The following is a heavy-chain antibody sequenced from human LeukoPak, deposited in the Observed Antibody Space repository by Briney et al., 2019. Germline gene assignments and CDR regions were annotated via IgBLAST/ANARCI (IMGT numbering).Heavy chain of an antibody. D-gene: IGHD1-26*01. V-gene: IGHV3-7*01. CDR2: IKQDGSEK. J-gene: IGHJ6*03. CDR3: ARDVEQLLYYYYCMDV. CDR1: GFTFSSYW. Sequence: GGSLRLSCAASGFTFSSYWMSWVRQAPGKGLEWVANIKQDGSEKYYVDSVKGRFTISRDNAKNSLYLQMNSLRAEDTAVYYCARDVEQLLYYYYCMDVWGKGTTVTVSS.